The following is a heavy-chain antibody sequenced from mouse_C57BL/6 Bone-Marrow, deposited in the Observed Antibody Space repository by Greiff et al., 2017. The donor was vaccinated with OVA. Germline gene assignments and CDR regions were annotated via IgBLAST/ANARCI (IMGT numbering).Heavy chain of an antibody. CDR1: GYSFTGYY. CDR2: INPSTGGT. J-gene: IGHJ1*03. CDR3: ARPDYYGSSYRYFDV. D-gene: IGHD1-1*01. Sequence: VQLQQSGPELVKPGASVKISCKASGYSFTGYYMNWVKQSPEKSLEWIGEINPSTGGTTYNQKFKAKATLTVDKSSSTAYMQLKSLTSEDSAVYYCARPDYYGSSYRYFDVWGTGTTVTVSS. V-gene: IGHV1-42*01.